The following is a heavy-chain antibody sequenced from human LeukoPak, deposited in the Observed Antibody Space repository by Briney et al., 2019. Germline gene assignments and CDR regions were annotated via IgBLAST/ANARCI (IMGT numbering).Heavy chain of an antibody. D-gene: IGHD2-2*02. J-gene: IGHJ4*02. CDR2: ITASGYSI. V-gene: IGHV3-21*01. Sequence: AGSLRLSCAASGFTFSTYSMNWVRQVPDKGLEWVSSITASGYSIYYADSVKGRFTISRDNAKSSLYLQMNSLRAEDTAVYYCATDTSYWGQGTLVTVSS. CDR1: GFTFSTYS. CDR3: ATDTSY.